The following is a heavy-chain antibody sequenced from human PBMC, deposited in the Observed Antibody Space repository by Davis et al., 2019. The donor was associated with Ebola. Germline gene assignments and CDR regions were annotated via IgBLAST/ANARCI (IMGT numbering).Heavy chain of an antibody. J-gene: IGHJ5*02. CDR1: GYNFTNYW. D-gene: IGHD3-10*01. Sequence: PGGSLRLSCKGSGYNFTNYWIGWVRQMHGKGLEWMGIIYPGGSDIRYSPSFQGQVTISADKSISTAYLQWSSLKASDTAMYYCARITMVRGPSPWGQGTLVTVSS. CDR3: ARITMVRGPSP. CDR2: IYPGGSDI. V-gene: IGHV5-51*01.